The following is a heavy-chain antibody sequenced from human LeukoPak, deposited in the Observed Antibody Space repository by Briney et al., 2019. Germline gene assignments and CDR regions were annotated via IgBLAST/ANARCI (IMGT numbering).Heavy chain of an antibody. CDR2: INPDGNKK. CDR1: GLTFSSSW. J-gene: IGHJ4*02. Sequence: GGSLRLSCAVSGLTFSSSWMDWVRQAPGKGLEWVASINPDGNKKYSADSVKGRFTISRDNAENSLYLQMNSLRVEDTAFYYCARDLAYSRLDYWGQGMLATVSS. D-gene: IGHD5-18*01. V-gene: IGHV3-7*01. CDR3: ARDLAYSRLDY.